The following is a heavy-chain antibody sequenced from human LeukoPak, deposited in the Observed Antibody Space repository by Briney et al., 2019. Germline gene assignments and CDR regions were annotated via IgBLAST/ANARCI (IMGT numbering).Heavy chain of an antibody. CDR2: IHHSGST. V-gene: IGHV4-4*02. CDR1: GGSISSSNW. D-gene: IGHD2-2*01. Sequence: SETLSLTCAVSGGSISSSNWWSWVRQPPGKGLEWIGEIHHSGSTNYNPSLKSRVTISVDKSKNQFSLKLSSVTAADTAMYYCARDPTFYCSSTSCYGFDYWGQGTLVTVSS. J-gene: IGHJ4*02. CDR3: ARDPTFYCSSTSCYGFDY.